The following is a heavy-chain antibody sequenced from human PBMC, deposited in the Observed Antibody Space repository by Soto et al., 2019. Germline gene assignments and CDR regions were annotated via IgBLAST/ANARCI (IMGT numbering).Heavy chain of an antibody. CDR2: IYWDYDK. V-gene: IGHV2-5*02. Sequence: QITLKESGPTLVKPTQTLTLTCTFSGFSFSTSGVGVGWIRQPPGKALEWLALIYWDYDKRYSPSLQSRLTIAKDTSKNQVVPTMTNMDPVDTATHYCAHTTILTTPLYNWFDPWGQGTLVTVSS. D-gene: IGHD4-17*01. J-gene: IGHJ5*02. CDR3: AHTTILTTPLYNWFDP. CDR1: GFSFSTSGVG.